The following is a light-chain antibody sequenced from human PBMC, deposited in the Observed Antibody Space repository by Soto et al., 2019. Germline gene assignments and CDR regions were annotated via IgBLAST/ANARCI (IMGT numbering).Light chain of an antibody. CDR1: QSISSW. CDR3: QQYNSYSPT. CDR2: DAS. J-gene: IGKJ1*01. V-gene: IGKV1-5*01. Sequence: DIQMTQSPSTLSASVGDRVTITCRASQSISSWLAWYQQKPGKAPKLLIYDASSLESGLPSRFSGSGSGTEFTLTISSLQPDDFATNYCQQYNSYSPTFGQGTKVEIK.